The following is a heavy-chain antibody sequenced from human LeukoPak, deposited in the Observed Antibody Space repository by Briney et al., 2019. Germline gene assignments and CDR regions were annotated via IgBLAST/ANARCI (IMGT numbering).Heavy chain of an antibody. CDR2: ISSNGGST. D-gene: IGHD1-26*01. Sequence: GGSLRLSCAASGFTFSSYAMHLVRQAPGKGLEYVSAISSNGGSTYYANSVKGRFTISRDNSKNTLYLQMGSLRAEDMAVYYCARSRRGLFQKWDYFDYWGQGTLVTVSS. CDR1: GFTFSSYA. J-gene: IGHJ4*02. V-gene: IGHV3-64*01. CDR3: ARSRRGLFQKWDYFDY.